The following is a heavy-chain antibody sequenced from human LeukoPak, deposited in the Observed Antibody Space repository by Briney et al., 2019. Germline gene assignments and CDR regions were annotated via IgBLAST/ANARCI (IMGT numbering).Heavy chain of an antibody. CDR1: GVSFNDYY. V-gene: IGHV4-34*01. D-gene: IGHD4-17*01. J-gene: IGHJ4*02. Sequence: SGTLSLTCAVSGVSFNDYYWSWVRQTPGKGLEWIGEINHSGYTNDSPSLKSRVTISIDTSRKQFSLNLRSVTVADTGIYYCTRMTTGHDYWGQGTLVTVSS. CDR2: INHSGYT. CDR3: TRMTTGHDY.